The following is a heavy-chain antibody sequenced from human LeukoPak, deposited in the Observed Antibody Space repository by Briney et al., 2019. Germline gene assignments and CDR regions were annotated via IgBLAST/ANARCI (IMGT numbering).Heavy chain of an antibody. CDR1: GFTFKNYW. CDR2: IKEDGSEK. D-gene: IGHD4-17*01. V-gene: IGHV3-7*01. Sequence: GGSLRLSCAASGFTFKNYWMSWVRQAPGKGLEWVANIKEDGSEKYYVGSVKGRFTISRDNAKNSLFLQMNSLGVEDTAVYYCANHDYGWFDSWGQGTLVTVSS. J-gene: IGHJ5*01. CDR3: ANHDYGWFDS.